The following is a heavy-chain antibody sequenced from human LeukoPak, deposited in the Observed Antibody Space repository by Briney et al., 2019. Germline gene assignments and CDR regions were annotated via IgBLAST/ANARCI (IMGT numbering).Heavy chain of an antibody. J-gene: IGHJ4*02. CDR3: ARVRVGGTNYFDS. CDR2: INYDGSEK. V-gene: IGHV3-7*04. D-gene: IGHD1-1*01. CDR1: RFMFTSYW. Sequence: PGGSLRLSCAASRFMFTSYWMSWVRQAPGKGLEWVANINYDGSEKYYVDSVKGRFTISRDNAKNSLYLQMNGLRAEDTAVYYCARVRVGGTNYFDSWGQGTLVTVSS.